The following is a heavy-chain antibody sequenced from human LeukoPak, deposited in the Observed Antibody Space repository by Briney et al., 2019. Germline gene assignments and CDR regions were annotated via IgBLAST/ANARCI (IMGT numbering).Heavy chain of an antibody. D-gene: IGHD5-24*01. Sequence: SLRLSCAASGFTFDDYAMHWVRQAPGKGLEGVSGISWNSGSIGYADSVKGRFTISRDNAKNSLYLQMNSLRAEDMALYYCAKTDGYNSGAFDIWGQGTMVTVSS. CDR3: AKTDGYNSGAFDI. CDR2: ISWNSGSI. CDR1: GFTFDDYA. V-gene: IGHV3-9*03. J-gene: IGHJ3*02.